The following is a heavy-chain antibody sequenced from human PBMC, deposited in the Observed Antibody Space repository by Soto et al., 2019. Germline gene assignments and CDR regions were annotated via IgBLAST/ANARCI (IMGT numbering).Heavy chain of an antibody. V-gene: IGHV1-24*01. CDR2: FDPEDGET. J-gene: IGHJ4*02. Sequence: ASVKVSCKVSGYTLTELSMHLVRQAPGKGLEWMGGFDPEDGETIYAQKYQGRDTMTEDTSTDTAYMELSSLRSEDTAVYYCATGYSGYDYRFDYWGQGTLVNVSS. CDR3: ATGYSGYDYRFDY. D-gene: IGHD5-12*01. CDR1: GYTLTELS.